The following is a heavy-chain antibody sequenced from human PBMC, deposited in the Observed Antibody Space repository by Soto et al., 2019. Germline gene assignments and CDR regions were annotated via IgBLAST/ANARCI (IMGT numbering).Heavy chain of an antibody. V-gene: IGHV1-8*01. Sequence: ASVKVSRLASGYTFPSYDIHWLRQATVQGLEGRVGINPNSGNTGYAEKFQDRVTMTRNTSISTAYMELSSLRSEDTAVYYCARGVGDYDYVWGSYHTYYYYYYGMDVWGQGTTVTVSS. D-gene: IGHD3-16*01. CDR1: GYTFPSYD. J-gene: IGHJ6*02. CDR3: ARGVGDYDYVWGSYHTYYYYYYGMDV. CDR2: INPNSGNT.